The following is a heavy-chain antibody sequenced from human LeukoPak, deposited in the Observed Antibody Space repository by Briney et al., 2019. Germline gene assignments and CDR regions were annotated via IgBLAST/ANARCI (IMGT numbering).Heavy chain of an antibody. CDR3: ARGYPGLLLWFGELLFPGAYYFDY. Sequence: SETLSLTCAVYGGSFSGYYWSWIRQPPGKGLEWIGEINHSGSTNYNPSLKSRVTISVDTSKNQFSLKLSSVTAADTAVYYCARGYPGLLLWFGELLFPGAYYFDYWGQGTLVTVSS. CDR1: GGSFSGYY. CDR2: INHSGST. D-gene: IGHD3-10*01. V-gene: IGHV4-34*01. J-gene: IGHJ4*02.